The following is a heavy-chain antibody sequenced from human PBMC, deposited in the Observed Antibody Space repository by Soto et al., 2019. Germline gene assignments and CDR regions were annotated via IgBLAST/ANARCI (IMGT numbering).Heavy chain of an antibody. J-gene: IGHJ6*02. Sequence: GGSQRLSCAASGFTFSSYSMNWVRQAPGKGLEWVSSISSSSSYIYYADSVKGRFTISRDNAKNSLYLQMNSLRAEDTAVYYCARDTTNLWFGELLPPSYYYYYGMDVWGQGTTVTVSS. V-gene: IGHV3-21*01. CDR1: GFTFSSYS. CDR2: ISSSSSYI. CDR3: ARDTTNLWFGELLPPSYYYYYGMDV. D-gene: IGHD3-10*01.